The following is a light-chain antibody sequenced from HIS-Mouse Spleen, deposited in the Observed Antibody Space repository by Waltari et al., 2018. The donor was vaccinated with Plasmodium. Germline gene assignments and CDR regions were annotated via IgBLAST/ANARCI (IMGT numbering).Light chain of an antibody. CDR1: QSVSSN. J-gene: IGKJ3*01. Sequence: EIVMTQSPATLSVSPGERATLPCRASQSVSSNLAGYQQKPGQAPRLLSYGASTRATGIPARFSGSGSGTEFTLTISSLQSEDFAVYYCQQYNNWSFTFGPGTKVDIK. V-gene: IGKV3-15*01. CDR2: GAS. CDR3: QQYNNWSFT.